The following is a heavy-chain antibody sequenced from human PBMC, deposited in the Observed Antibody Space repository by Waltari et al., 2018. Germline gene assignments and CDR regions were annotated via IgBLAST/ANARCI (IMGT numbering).Heavy chain of an antibody. D-gene: IGHD6-13*01. Sequence: QVQLVQSGAEVKKPGSSVKVSCKASGGTFSSYSITWVRQAPGQGLEWMGGIIPIFDTANYAQKFQGRVTITADESTSTAYMELSFLRSEDTAVYYCATSSWSNLIEYFQLWGQGTLVTVSS. CDR2: IIPIFDTA. CDR1: GGTFSSYS. V-gene: IGHV1-69*01. J-gene: IGHJ1*01. CDR3: ATSSWSNLIEYFQL.